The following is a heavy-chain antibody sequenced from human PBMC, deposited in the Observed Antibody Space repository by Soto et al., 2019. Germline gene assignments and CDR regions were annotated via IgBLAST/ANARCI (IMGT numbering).Heavy chain of an antibody. V-gene: IGHV4-34*01. D-gene: IGHD3-22*01. J-gene: IGHJ5*02. CDR3: ARGITMIAPRGWFDP. CDR2: INHSGST. Sequence: SETLSLTCAVYGGSFSGYYWSWIRQPPGKGLEWIGEINHSGSTNYDPSLKSRVTISVDTSKNQFSLKLSSVTAADTAVYYCARGITMIAPRGWFDPWGQGTLVTVSS. CDR1: GGSFSGYY.